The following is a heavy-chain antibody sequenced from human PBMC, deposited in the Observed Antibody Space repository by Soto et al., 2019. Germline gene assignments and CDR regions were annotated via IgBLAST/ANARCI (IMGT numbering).Heavy chain of an antibody. CDR3: ARCDATKLVVNTSYAMDV. D-gene: IGHD5-18*01. Sequence: QVQLVQSWAEVTKPGSSVKVSGKASVGSLSNYGISCVRQAPGQGLEWRGAIIPVFGTPNYAQKCQDRVTITADESTTTVYMEVRSLTSEDTAGYSCARCDATKLVVNTSYAMDVWGQGTTVNVSS. J-gene: IGHJ6*02. CDR2: IIPVFGTP. V-gene: IGHV1-69*12. CDR1: VGSLSNYG.